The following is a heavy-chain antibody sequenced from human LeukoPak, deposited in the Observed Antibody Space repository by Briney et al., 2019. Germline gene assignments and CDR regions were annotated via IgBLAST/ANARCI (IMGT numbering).Heavy chain of an antibody. CDR3: ARGINRYTIFGVVILNWFDP. V-gene: IGHV1-18*01. CDR2: ISAYNGNT. Sequence: GASVKVSCKASGYTFTSYGISWVRQAPGQGLEWMGWISAYNGNTNYAQKFQGRVTMTRNTSISTAYMELSSLRSEDTAVYYCARGINRYTIFGVVILNWFDPWGQGTLVTVSS. CDR1: GYTFTSYG. D-gene: IGHD3-3*01. J-gene: IGHJ5*02.